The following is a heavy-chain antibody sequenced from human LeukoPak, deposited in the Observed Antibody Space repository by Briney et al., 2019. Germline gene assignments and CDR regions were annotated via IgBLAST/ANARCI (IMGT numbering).Heavy chain of an antibody. V-gene: IGHV4-39*07. Sequence: PSETLSLTCTVSGGSISSSSYYWGWIRQPPGKELEWIGSIYYSGSTYYNPSLKSRVTISVDTSKNQFSLKLSSVTAADTAVYYCARQAYDFWSGYYTGYYYYGMDVWGQGTTVTVSS. CDR2: IYYSGST. CDR3: ARQAYDFWSGYYTGYYYYGMDV. CDR1: GGSISSSSYY. D-gene: IGHD3-3*01. J-gene: IGHJ6*02.